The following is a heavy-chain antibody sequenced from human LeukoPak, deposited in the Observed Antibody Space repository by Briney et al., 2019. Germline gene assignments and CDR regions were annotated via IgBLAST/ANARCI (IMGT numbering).Heavy chain of an antibody. J-gene: IGHJ6*03. Sequence: NPSETLSLTCTVSGGSISSYYWSWIRQPPGKGLEWIGYIYYSGSTNYNPSLKSRVTISVDTSKNLFSLKLCSVTAADTAVYYCARVIFGVVIPLANYYYYMDVWGKGTTVTVSS. CDR3: ARVIFGVVIPLANYYYYMDV. CDR1: GGSISSYY. D-gene: IGHD3-3*02. V-gene: IGHV4-59*01. CDR2: IYYSGST.